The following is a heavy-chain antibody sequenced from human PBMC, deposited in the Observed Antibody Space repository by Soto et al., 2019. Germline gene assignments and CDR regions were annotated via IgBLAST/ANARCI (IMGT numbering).Heavy chain of an antibody. Sequence: QVQLVQSGAEVKEPGASVRLSCKASGYTFTDSYIHWVRQAPGQGLEWMGVINPVGGSTTYIQKFQGRVTLTRDMSTTTVHMVHSALRSDDTATYYCARDEGAAMGFQYWGQGTPVNVFS. CDR2: INPVGGST. D-gene: IGHD5-18*01. V-gene: IGHV1-46*01. J-gene: IGHJ4*02. CDR1: GYTFTDSY. CDR3: ARDEGAAMGFQY.